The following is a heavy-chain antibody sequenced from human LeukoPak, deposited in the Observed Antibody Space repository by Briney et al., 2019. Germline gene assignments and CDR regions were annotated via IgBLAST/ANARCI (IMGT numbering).Heavy chain of an antibody. CDR3: ARDNGVGSFDY. D-gene: IGHD2-8*01. CDR2: IKSKTDGGTT. J-gene: IGHJ4*02. Sequence: KTGGSLRLSCAASGFTFSNAWMSWVRQAPGKGLEWVGRIKSKTDGGTTDYAAPVKGRFTISRDDSKNTLYLQMNSLRAEDTAVYYCARDNGVGSFDYWGQGTLVTVSS. CDR1: GFTFSNAW. V-gene: IGHV3-15*01.